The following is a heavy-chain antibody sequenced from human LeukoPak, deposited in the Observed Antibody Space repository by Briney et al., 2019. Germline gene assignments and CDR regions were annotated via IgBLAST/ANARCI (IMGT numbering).Heavy chain of an antibody. J-gene: IGHJ4*02. CDR3: ARVVPKPRGVMDY. D-gene: IGHD2-2*01. Sequence: GGSLRLSCAASGFTFSSYSMNWVRQAPGKGLEWVSSISSGSSYIYYADSVKGRFTISRDNAKNSLYLQMNSLRAEDTAVYYCARVVPKPRGVMDYWGQGTLVTVSS. CDR2: ISSGSSYI. CDR1: GFTFSSYS. V-gene: IGHV3-21*01.